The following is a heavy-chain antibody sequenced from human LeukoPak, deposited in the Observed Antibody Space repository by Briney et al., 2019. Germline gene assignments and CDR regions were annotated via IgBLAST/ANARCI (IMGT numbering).Heavy chain of an antibody. CDR2: ISGRSSHV. CDR3: GRAFPPLRTSSAGDL. CDR1: GFSFSDYD. Sequence: PRGSLRLSCSASGFSFSDYDMNWVRQAPGKGLEWVSAISGRSSHVYYGESVKGRFTISRDNAKNSLYLQLDSLGVEDTAVYYCGRAFPPLRTSSAGDLWGQGTLITVSS. D-gene: IGHD3-16*01. J-gene: IGHJ1*01. V-gene: IGHV3-21*01.